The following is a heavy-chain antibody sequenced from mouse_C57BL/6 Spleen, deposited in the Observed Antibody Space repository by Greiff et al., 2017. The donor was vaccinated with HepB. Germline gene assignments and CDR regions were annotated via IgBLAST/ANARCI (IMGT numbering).Heavy chain of an antibody. D-gene: IGHD1-1*01. CDR1: GYTFTDYN. CDR3: ARNTRVAYYFGY. V-gene: IGHV1-22*01. J-gene: IGHJ2*01. CDR2: INTNNGGT. Sequence: HVKQSGPELVKPGASVKLSCKASGYTFTDYNMHWVKQSQGKSLEWIGYINTNNGGTSYNKKFKGKATLTVNKSPSTAYLEFRSLTSEDSAVYYYARNTRVAYYFGYWGQGTTLTVSS.